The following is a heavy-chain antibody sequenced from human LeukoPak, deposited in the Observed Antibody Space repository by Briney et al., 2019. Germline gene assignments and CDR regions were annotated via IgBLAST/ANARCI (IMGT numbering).Heavy chain of an antibody. J-gene: IGHJ6*03. CDR3: ARLNSPHYYYMDV. D-gene: IGHD5-24*01. V-gene: IGHV4-39*01. Sequence: SETLSLTCTVSGGSIRSYYWGWIRQPPGKGLEWIGSIYYSGSTNYNPSLKSRVTISVDTSKNQFSLKLSSVTAADTAVYYCARLNSPHYYYMDVWGKGTTVTISS. CDR1: GGSIRSYY. CDR2: IYYSGST.